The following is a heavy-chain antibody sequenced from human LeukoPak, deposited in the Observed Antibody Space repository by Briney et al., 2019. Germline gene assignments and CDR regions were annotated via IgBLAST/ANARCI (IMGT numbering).Heavy chain of an antibody. CDR2: IIPIFGTA. J-gene: IGHJ4*02. Sequence: ASVKVSCKASGGTFTSYAISWVRQSPGQGLEWMGGIIPIFGTANYAQKFQGRVTITADESTSTAYMGLSSLRSEDTAVYYCARTSREMTTRTGYFDYWGQGTLVTVSS. D-gene: IGHD5-24*01. CDR3: ARTSREMTTRTGYFDY. V-gene: IGHV1-69*13. CDR1: GGTFTSYA.